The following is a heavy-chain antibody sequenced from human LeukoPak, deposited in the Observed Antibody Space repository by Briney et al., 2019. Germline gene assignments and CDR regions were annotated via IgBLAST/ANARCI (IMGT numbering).Heavy chain of an antibody. CDR3: ARVGYSYGFDI. CDR2: IYYSGST. CDR1: GGSISSSSYY. J-gene: IGHJ3*02. D-gene: IGHD5-18*01. Sequence: SETLSLTCTVSGGSISSSSYYWGWIRQPPGKGLEWIGSIYYSGSTYYNPSLKSRVTISVDTSKNQFSLKLSSVAAADTAVYYCARVGYSYGFDIWGQGTMVTVSS. V-gene: IGHV4-39*07.